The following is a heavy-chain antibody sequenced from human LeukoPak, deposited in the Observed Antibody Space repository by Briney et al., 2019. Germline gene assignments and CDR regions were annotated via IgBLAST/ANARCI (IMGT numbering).Heavy chain of an antibody. CDR2: IYYSGST. CDR1: GGSISSGGYY. D-gene: IGHD5-12*01. J-gene: IGHJ4*02. V-gene: IGHV4-31*03. Sequence: PSQTLSLTCTVSGGSISSGGYYWRWIRQHPGKGLEWIGYIYYSGSTYYNPSLKSRVTISVDTSKNQFSLKLSPVTAADTAVYYCASQRDIVASFDYWGQGTLVTVSS. CDR3: ASQRDIVASFDY.